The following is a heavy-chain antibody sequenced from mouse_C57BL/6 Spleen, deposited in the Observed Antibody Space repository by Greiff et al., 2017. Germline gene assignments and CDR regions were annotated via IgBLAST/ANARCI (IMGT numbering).Heavy chain of an antibody. Sequence: DVKLVESEGGLVQPGSSMKLSCTASGFTFSDYYMAWVRQVPEKGLEWVANINYDGSSTYYLDSLKSRFIISRDNAKNILYLQMSSLKSEDTATYYCARGANWDAAWFAYWGQGTLVTVSA. J-gene: IGHJ3*01. V-gene: IGHV5-16*01. D-gene: IGHD4-1*01. CDR1: GFTFSDYY. CDR3: ARGANWDAAWFAY. CDR2: INYDGSST.